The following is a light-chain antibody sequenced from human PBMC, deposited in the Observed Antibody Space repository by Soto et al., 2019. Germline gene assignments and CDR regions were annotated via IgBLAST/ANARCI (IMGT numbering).Light chain of an antibody. CDR2: LGS. CDR1: QSLLHSNGYNY. V-gene: IGKV2-28*01. J-gene: IGKJ2*01. Sequence: DIVMTQSPLSLPVTPGEPASVSCRSGQSLLHSNGYNYLDWYLQKPGQSPQLLIYLGSNRASGVPDRFSGSGSGTDFTLKISRVEAEDAGVYYCRQALQIPRTFGQGTKVDIK. CDR3: RQALQIPRT.